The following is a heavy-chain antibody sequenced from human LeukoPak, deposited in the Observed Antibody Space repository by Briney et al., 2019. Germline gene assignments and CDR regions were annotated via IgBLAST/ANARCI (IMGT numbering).Heavy chain of an antibody. CDR2: INWNGGST. Sequence: PGGSLRLSCAASGFTFDDYGMSWVRQAPGKGLEWVSGINWNGGSTGYADSVKGRFTSSRDNAKNSLYLQMNSLRAEDTAVYYCGPGWPAPQLRGQGTLVTVSS. CDR1: GFTFDDYG. CDR3: GPGWPAPQL. D-gene: IGHD5-24*01. V-gene: IGHV3-20*04. J-gene: IGHJ4*02.